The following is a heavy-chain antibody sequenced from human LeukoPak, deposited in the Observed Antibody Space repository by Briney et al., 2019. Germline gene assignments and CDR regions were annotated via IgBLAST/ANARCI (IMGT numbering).Heavy chain of an antibody. J-gene: IGHJ4*02. CDR1: GYTFTSYG. CDR2: ISAYNGNT. V-gene: IGHV1-18*01. Sequence: GASVKVSCKASGYTFTSYGISWVRQAPGQGLEWMGWISAYNGNTNYAQKLQGRVTMTTDTSTSTAYMELRSLRSDDTAVYYCARATTYYDSSGYYDYRGQGTLVTVSS. CDR3: ARATTYYDSSGYYDY. D-gene: IGHD3-22*01.